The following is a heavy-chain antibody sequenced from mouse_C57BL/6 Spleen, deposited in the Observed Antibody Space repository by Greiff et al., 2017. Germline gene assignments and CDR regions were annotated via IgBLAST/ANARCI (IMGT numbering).Heavy chain of an antibody. CDR3: ASGGYYGSRGFAY. V-gene: IGHV2-6*01. CDR1: GFSLTSYG. D-gene: IGHD1-1*01. CDR2: IGGVGST. J-gene: IGHJ3*01. Sequence: QVQLKESGPGLVAPSQSLSITCTVSGFSLTSYGVDWVRQSPGKGLAWLGVIGGVGSTNYNSALKSRLSISKDNSKSQVFLKMNSLQTDDTAMYYCASGGYYGSRGFAYWGQGTLVTVSA.